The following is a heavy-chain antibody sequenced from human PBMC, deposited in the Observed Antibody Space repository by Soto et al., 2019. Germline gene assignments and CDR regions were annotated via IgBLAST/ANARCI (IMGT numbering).Heavy chain of an antibody. CDR3: ARIRIAARSGSYYYYYGMDV. J-gene: IGHJ6*02. D-gene: IGHD6-6*01. Sequence: PSETLSLTCAVYGGSFSGYYWSWIRQPPGKGLEWIGEINHSGSTNYNPSLKSRVTTSVDTSKNQFSLKLSSVTAADTAVYYCARIRIAARSGSYYYYYGMDVWGQGTTVTVSS. CDR2: INHSGST. CDR1: GGSFSGYY. V-gene: IGHV4-34*01.